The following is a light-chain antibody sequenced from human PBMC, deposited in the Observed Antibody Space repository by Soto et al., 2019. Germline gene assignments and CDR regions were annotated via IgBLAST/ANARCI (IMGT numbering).Light chain of an antibody. J-gene: IGLJ2*01. CDR3: CSYAGSYTLV. V-gene: IGLV2-11*01. CDR1: GSDVGGYNY. Sequence: QSVLTQPRSVSGSPGQSVTISCTGTGSDVGGYNYVSWYQQHPGKAPKLMINDVTKRPSGVPDRFSGSKSGNTASLTISGLQAEDEADSYCCSYAGSYTLVFGGGTKLTVL. CDR2: DVT.